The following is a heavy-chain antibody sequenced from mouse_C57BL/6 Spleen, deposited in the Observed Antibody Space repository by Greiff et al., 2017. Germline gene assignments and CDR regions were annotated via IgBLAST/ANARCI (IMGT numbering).Heavy chain of an antibody. V-gene: IGHV1-26*01. Sequence: EVQLQQSGPELVKPGASVKISCKASGYTFTDYYMNWVKQSHGKSLEWIGDINPNNGGTSYNQKFKGKATLTVDKSSSTAYMELRSLTSEDSAVYYCARRNDYDDVGEYAVDYWGQGTSVTVSS. J-gene: IGHJ4*01. CDR3: ARRNDYDDVGEYAVDY. CDR2: INPNNGGT. CDR1: GYTFTDYY. D-gene: IGHD2-4*01.